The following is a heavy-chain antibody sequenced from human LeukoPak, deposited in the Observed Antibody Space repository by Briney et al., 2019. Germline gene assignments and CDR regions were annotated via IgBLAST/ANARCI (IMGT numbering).Heavy chain of an antibody. CDR2: ISAYNGNT. D-gene: IGHD1-26*01. V-gene: IGHV1-18*01. CDR3: ARTSGSYFDGY. J-gene: IGHJ4*02. Sequence: ASVKASCKTSGFTFTTYTMHWVRQAPGQRLEWMGWISAYNGNTNYAQKLQGRVTMTTDTSTSTAYMELRSLRSDDTAVYYCARTSGSYFDGYWGQGTLVTVSS. CDR1: GFTFTTYT.